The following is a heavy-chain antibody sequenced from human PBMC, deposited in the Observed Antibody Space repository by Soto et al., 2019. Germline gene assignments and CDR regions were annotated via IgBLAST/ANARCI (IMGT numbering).Heavy chain of an antibody. CDR3: AKLPNRYCSSTSCYTVY. Sequence: GGSLRLSCAAPGFTVSSNYMSWVRQAPGKGLEWVSVIYSGGSTYYADSVKGRFTISRDNSKNTLYLQMNSLRAEDTAVYYCAKLPNRYCSSTSCYTVYWGQGTLVTVSS. J-gene: IGHJ4*02. D-gene: IGHD2-2*02. V-gene: IGHV3-53*01. CDR1: GFTVSSNY. CDR2: IYSGGST.